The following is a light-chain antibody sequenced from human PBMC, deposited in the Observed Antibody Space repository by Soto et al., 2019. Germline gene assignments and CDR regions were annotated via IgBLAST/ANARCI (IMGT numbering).Light chain of an antibody. V-gene: IGKV3-11*01. Sequence: EIVMTQSPATLSVSPGERGTLSCRASQSVSSYLAWYQQKPGQAPRLLIYDASNRAPGIPARFSGSGSGTDFTLTISSLEPEDFAVYYCQQRSNWPLTFGGGTKVDIK. CDR2: DAS. CDR3: QQRSNWPLT. J-gene: IGKJ4*01. CDR1: QSVSSY.